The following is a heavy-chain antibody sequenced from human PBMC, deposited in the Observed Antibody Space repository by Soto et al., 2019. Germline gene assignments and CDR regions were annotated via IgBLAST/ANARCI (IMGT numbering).Heavy chain of an antibody. J-gene: IGHJ4*02. D-gene: IGHD2-21*01. Sequence: QVQVVESGGGVVQPGRSLRLSCLASGFSLRNYVMHWVRLAPGKGLEWVALVWYDGDEKYYADSVKGRFTISRDISGNILYLHMNSLSADDTAVYYCSRETSDVTFDYWVQGTLVTVSS. CDR2: VWYDGDEK. V-gene: IGHV3-33*01. CDR3: SRETSDVTFDY. CDR1: GFSLRNYV.